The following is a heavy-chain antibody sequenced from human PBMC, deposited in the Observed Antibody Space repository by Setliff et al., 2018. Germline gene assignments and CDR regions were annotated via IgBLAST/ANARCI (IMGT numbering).Heavy chain of an antibody. CDR1: GFKFSSYS. CDR3: ARVGPIVPFDY. Sequence: GESLKISCAGSGFKFSSYSINWVRQAPGKGLEWISSITSTSHYIHFSNSVKGRFTISRDNAKNSVYLQMNNLTAEDTAVYYCARVGPIVPFDYWGQGAMVTVSS. J-gene: IGHJ4*02. D-gene: IGHD2-8*01. CDR2: ITSTSHYI. V-gene: IGHV3-21*01.